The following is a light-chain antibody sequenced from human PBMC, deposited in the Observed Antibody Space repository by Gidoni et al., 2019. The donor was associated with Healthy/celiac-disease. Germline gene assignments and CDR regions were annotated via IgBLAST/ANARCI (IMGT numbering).Light chain of an antibody. CDR2: GAS. V-gene: IGKV3-20*01. CDR3: QQYGSSRGA. J-gene: IGKJ1*01. CDR1: QSVSSSY. Sequence: EIVFTQSPGTLSLSPGERATLSCRASQSVSSSYLAWYQQKPGQAPRLLIYGASSRATGIPDRFSGSGSGKDFTLTISRLEPEDFAVYYCQQYGSSRGAFGQGTKVEIK.